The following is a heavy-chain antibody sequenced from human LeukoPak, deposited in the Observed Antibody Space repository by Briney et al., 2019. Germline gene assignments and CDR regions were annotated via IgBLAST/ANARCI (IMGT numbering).Heavy chain of an antibody. CDR2: IKQDGSDK. V-gene: IGHV3-7*01. D-gene: IGHD5-18*01. CDR3: ARDGDTAMVPIDY. Sequence: PGGSLRLSCAASGFTFSNYWMNWVRQAPGKGLEWVANIKQDGSDKYYVDSVKGRFTISRDNAKNSLYLQMNSLRAEDTAVYYCARDGDTAMVPIDYWGQGTLVTVSS. CDR1: GFTFSNYW. J-gene: IGHJ4*02.